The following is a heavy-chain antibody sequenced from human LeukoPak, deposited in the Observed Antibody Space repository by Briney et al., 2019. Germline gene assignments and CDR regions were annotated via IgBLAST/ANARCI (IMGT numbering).Heavy chain of an antibody. J-gene: IGHJ4*02. CDR3: ARDDRGYSSSWYPD. D-gene: IGHD6-13*01. V-gene: IGHV1-18*01. CDR2: ISAYNGNT. CDR1: GYTFTSYG. Sequence: GASVKVSCKASGYTFTSYGISWVRQAPGQGLEWMGWISAYNGNTNYAQKLQGRVTMTTDTSTSTAYMELRSLRSDDTAVYYCARDDRGYSSSWYPDWGQGTLVTVSS.